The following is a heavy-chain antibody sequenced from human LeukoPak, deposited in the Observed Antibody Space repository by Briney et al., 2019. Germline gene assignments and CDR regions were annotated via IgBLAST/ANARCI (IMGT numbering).Heavy chain of an antibody. V-gene: IGHV4-59*01. Sequence: SETLSLTCTVSGGSISTYYWSWIRQPPGKGLEWIAYIDYSASTNYNPSLKSRVTISVDTSKNQFSLKLSSVTAADTAVYYCARGRRDGYMKDAFDIWGQGTMVTVSS. CDR2: IDYSAST. CDR1: GGSISTYY. J-gene: IGHJ3*02. D-gene: IGHD5-24*01. CDR3: ARGRRDGYMKDAFDI.